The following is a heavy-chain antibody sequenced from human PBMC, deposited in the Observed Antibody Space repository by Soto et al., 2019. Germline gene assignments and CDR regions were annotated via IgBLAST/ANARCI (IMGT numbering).Heavy chain of an antibody. CDR3: SRDKYYDFWGANFRGPAFDI. D-gene: IGHD3-3*01. CDR1: GYTFTSYY. V-gene: IGHV1-2*04. Sequence: ASVKVSCKASGYTFTSYYMHWVRQAPGQGLEWMGWINPNSGGTNYAQKFQGWVTMTRGTSISTAYKEMSRLRTDDTAVYYCSRDKYYDFWGANFRGPAFDIRGQGTMVTVSS. CDR2: INPNSGGT. J-gene: IGHJ3*02.